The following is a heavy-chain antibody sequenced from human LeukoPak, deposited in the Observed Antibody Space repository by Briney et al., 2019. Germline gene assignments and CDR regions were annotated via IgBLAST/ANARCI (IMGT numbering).Heavy chain of an antibody. CDR1: GYTFTSYG. J-gene: IGHJ3*02. Sequence: ASVKVSCKASGYTFTSYGISWVRQAPGQGLEWMGWISAYNGNTNYAQKLQGRVTMTTDTSTSTAYMELRSLRSDDTAVYYCARVRAIFGVVLGDAFDIWGQGTMVTVSS. V-gene: IGHV1-18*01. CDR2: ISAYNGNT. D-gene: IGHD3-3*01. CDR3: ARVRAIFGVVLGDAFDI.